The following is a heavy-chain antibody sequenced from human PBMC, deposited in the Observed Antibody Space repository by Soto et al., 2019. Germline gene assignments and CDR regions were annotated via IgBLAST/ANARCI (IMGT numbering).Heavy chain of an antibody. D-gene: IGHD4-17*01. J-gene: IGHJ6*02. V-gene: IGHV1-3*01. Sequence: QVQLVQSGAEVKKPGASVKVSCTASGYTFTSYAMHWVRQAPGQRLEWMGWINAGNGNTKYSQKFQGRVTITRDTSASTAYMELSSLRSEDTAVYYCARTVGYYYGMDVWGQGTTVTVSS. CDR1: GYTFTSYA. CDR2: INAGNGNT. CDR3: ARTVGYYYGMDV.